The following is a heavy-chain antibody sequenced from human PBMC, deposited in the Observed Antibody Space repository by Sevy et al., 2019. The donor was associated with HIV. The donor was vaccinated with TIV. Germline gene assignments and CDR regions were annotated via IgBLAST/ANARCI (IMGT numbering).Heavy chain of an antibody. CDR2: IRQDGSEK. V-gene: IGHV3-7*01. D-gene: IGHD3-10*01. J-gene: IGHJ6*02. CDR1: GFTFRNFW. CDR3: AKSYFGSGTSYSMDL. Sequence: GGSLRLSCAVSGFTFRNFWMSWVRQAPGKGLEWVANIRQDGSEKYYVDSVRGRFTISRDNAKNSLFLQLNSLRADDTAIYYCAKSYFGSGTSYSMDLWGRGTTVTVSS.